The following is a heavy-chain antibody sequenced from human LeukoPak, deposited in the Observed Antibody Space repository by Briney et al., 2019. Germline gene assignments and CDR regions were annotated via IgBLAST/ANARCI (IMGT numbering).Heavy chain of an antibody. CDR3: ARRRRGYEGYDYSYFDP. D-gene: IGHD5-12*01. J-gene: IGHJ5*02. Sequence: SETLSLTCAVYGGSFGGYSWTWIRQSPGKGLEWIGEIHRSGNTNYRPSLMSRVTMSADTSKNQFSLSLTSVTAADTAVYFCARRRRGYEGYDYSYFDPWGQGTLVTVSS. CDR2: IHRSGNT. V-gene: IGHV4-34*01. CDR1: GGSFGGYS.